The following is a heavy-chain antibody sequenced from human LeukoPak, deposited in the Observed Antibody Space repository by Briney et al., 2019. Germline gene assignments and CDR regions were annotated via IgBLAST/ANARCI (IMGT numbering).Heavy chain of an antibody. J-gene: IGHJ6*02. D-gene: IGHD2-2*01. CDR3: ATCSTSCFYYYYYGMDV. V-gene: IGHV1-24*01. CDR2: FDPEDGET. Sequence: ASVKVSCKVSGYTLTELSMHWVRQAPGKGLEWVGGFDPEDGETIYAQKFQGRVTMTEDTSTDTAYMELSSLRSEDTAVCYCATCSTSCFYYYYYGMDVWGQGTTVTVSS. CDR1: GYTLTELS.